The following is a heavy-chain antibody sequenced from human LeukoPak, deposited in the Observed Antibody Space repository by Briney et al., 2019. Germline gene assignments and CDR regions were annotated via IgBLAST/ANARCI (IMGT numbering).Heavy chain of an antibody. Sequence: GGSLRLSCAASGFTFSSYAMSWVRQAPGKRLEWVSAISGSGGSTYYADSVNGRFTISRDNSKNTLYLQMNSLRAEDTAVYYCAPPLGSSGYWGQGTLVTVSS. J-gene: IGHJ4*02. V-gene: IGHV3-23*01. CDR2: ISGSGGST. CDR3: APPLGSSGY. D-gene: IGHD6-19*01. CDR1: GFTFSSYA.